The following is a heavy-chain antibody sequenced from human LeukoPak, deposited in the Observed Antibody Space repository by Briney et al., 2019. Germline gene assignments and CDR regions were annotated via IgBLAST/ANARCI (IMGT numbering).Heavy chain of an antibody. V-gene: IGHV3-23*01. CDR2: ISGSGGST. D-gene: IGHD3-22*01. J-gene: IGHJ4*02. Sequence: GGSLRLSCAASGFTFSSYAMSWVRQAPGKGLEWVSAISGSGGSTYYADSVKGRFTISRDNSKNTLYLQMNSLRAEDTAVYYCAKAMYYYDGSGYFWTTSSDYWGQGTLVTVSS. CDR1: GFTFSSYA. CDR3: AKAMYYYDGSGYFWTTSSDY.